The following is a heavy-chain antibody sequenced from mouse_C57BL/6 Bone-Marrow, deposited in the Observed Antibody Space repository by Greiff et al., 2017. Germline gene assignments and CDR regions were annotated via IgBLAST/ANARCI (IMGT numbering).Heavy chain of an antibody. V-gene: IGHV1-42*01. Sequence: EVKLMESGPELVKPGASVKISCKASGYSFTGYYMNWVKQSPEKSLEWIGEINPSTGGTTYNQKFKAKATLTVDKSSSTAYMQLKSLTSEDSAVYYCARTAYYSNYKFAYWGQGTLVTVSA. CDR2: INPSTGGT. CDR3: ARTAYYSNYKFAY. J-gene: IGHJ3*01. CDR1: GYSFTGYY. D-gene: IGHD2-5*01.